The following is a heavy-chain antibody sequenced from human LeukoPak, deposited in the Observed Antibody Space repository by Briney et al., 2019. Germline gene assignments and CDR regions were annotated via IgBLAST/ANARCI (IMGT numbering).Heavy chain of an antibody. CDR2: IYYSGST. CDR1: GGSISSYY. CDR3: ALGYSGSYVDWFDP. D-gene: IGHD1-26*01. Sequence: SETLSLTCTVSGGSISSYYWSWIRQPPGKGLEWIGYIYYSGSTNYNPSLKSRVTISVDTSKNQFSLKLSSVTAADTAVYYCALGYSGSYVDWFDPWGQGTLVAVSS. J-gene: IGHJ5*02. V-gene: IGHV4-59*01.